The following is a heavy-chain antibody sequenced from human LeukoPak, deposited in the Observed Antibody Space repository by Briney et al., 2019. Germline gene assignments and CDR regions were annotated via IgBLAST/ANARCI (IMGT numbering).Heavy chain of an antibody. Sequence: PGGSLRLSCAGSGVTFSSYWMSWVRQAPGKGLEWVANIKQDGSEKYYVDSVKGRFTISRDNAKNSLYLQMNSLRAEDTAVYYCANLTLDYWGQGTLVTVSS. J-gene: IGHJ4*02. V-gene: IGHV3-7*05. CDR3: ANLTLDY. CDR2: IKQDGSEK. CDR1: GVTFSSYW. D-gene: IGHD4-23*01.